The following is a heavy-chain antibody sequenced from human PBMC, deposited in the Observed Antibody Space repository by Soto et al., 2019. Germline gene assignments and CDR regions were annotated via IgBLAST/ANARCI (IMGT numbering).Heavy chain of an antibody. V-gene: IGHV4-34*01. CDR1: GGSFSGYY. D-gene: IGHD3-9*01. Sequence: QVQLQQWGAGLLKPSETLSLTCAVYGGSFSGYYWSWIRQPPGKGLEWIGEINHSGSTNYNPSIKSRVTISVDTSKNQFSLRLSSVTAADTAVYYCARASTRDFDWKSPPHNWFDPWGQGTLVTVSS. CDR2: INHSGST. CDR3: ARASTRDFDWKSPPHNWFDP. J-gene: IGHJ5*02.